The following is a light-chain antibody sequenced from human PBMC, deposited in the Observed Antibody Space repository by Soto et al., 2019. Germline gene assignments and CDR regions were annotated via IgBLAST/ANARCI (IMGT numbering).Light chain of an antibody. V-gene: IGKV1-9*01. Sequence: IQLTQSPSSLSASVGDRVTISCRASQGIATFLAWYQQKPGKAPKLLIYGASTLQSGVPSRFSGSGSGTDFTLTVSSLQPEDFANYYCQQLNSFPIPFGPGTKVDIK. CDR2: GAS. CDR3: QQLNSFPIP. J-gene: IGKJ3*01. CDR1: QGIATF.